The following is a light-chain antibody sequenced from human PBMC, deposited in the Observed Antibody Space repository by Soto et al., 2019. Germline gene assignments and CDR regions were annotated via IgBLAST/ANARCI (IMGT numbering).Light chain of an antibody. CDR1: RGISSW. CDR2: DAS. J-gene: IGKJ1*01. V-gene: IGKV1-5*01. CDR3: QQYNSYGT. Sequence: DIQMTQSPSTLSASVGHGDTECCRARRGISSWLAWYQQKPGKAPKLLIYDASSLESGVPSRFSGSGSGTEFTLTISSLQPDDFATYYCQQYNSYGTFGQGTKVDIK.